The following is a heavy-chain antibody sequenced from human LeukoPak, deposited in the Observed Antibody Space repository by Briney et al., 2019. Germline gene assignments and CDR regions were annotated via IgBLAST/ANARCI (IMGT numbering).Heavy chain of an antibody. CDR3: ARGYSSGWYDLYYFDY. CDR1: GFTLNSYT. D-gene: IGHD6-19*01. J-gene: IGHJ4*02. CDR2: LSSSGSYT. Sequence: GGSLRLSWAASGFTLNSYTMNWVRQAPGKGLEWVASLSSSGSYTYYADSVKGRFTISGDNAKNSLFLQMNSLRAKDTGVYYCARGYSSGWYDLYYFDYWGQGTLVTVSS. V-gene: IGHV3-21*04.